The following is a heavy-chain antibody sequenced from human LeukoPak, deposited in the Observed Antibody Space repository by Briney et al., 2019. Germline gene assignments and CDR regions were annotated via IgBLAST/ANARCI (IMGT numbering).Heavy chain of an antibody. CDR2: IYHSGST. V-gene: IGHV4-4*02. CDR3: ARLTYSSSWYPRCFDY. J-gene: IGHJ4*02. CDR1: GGSISSSNW. D-gene: IGHD6-13*01. Sequence: SGTLSLTCAASGGSISSSNWWSWVRQPPGKGLEWIGEIYHSGSTNYNPSLKSRVTISVDKSKNQFSLKLSSVTAADTAVYYCARLTYSSSWYPRCFDYWGQETLVTVSS.